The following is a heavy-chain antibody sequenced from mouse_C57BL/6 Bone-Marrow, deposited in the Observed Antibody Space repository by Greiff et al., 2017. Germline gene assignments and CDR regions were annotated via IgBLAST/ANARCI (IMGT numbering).Heavy chain of an antibody. D-gene: IGHD2-3*01. J-gene: IGHJ3*01. Sequence: QVQLQQPGAELVKPGASVKLSCKASGYTFTSYWMHWVKPRPGPGLEWIGMIPPTSGSTNYNEKFKSKATLTVDKSASTAYMHLSSLTSEDSAVYYCAGWLLHVFAYWGQGTLGTVSA. CDR2: IPPTSGST. CDR1: GYTFTSYW. CDR3: AGWLLHVFAY. V-gene: IGHV1-64*01.